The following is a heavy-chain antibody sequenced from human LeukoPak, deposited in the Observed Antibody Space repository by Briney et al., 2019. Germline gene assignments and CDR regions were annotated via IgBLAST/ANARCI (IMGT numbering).Heavy chain of an antibody. CDR2: ISSSGSTI. CDR3: ARLRSNDAFDI. Sequence: GGSLRLSCAASGFTFSDYYMSLIRQAPGKGLEWVSYISSSGSTIYYADSVKGRFTISRDNAKNSLYLQMNSLRAEDTAVYYCARLRSNDAFDIWGQGTMVTVSS. J-gene: IGHJ3*02. CDR1: GFTFSDYY. D-gene: IGHD3-3*01. V-gene: IGHV3-11*01.